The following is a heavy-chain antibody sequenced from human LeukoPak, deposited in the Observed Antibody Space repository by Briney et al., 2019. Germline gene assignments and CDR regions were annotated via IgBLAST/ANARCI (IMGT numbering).Heavy chain of an antibody. Sequence: GGSLRLSCAASGFTFSSYGMHWVRQAPGKWLEWVAFIRYDGSNKYYVDSVKGRFTISRDNSKNTLYLQMNSLRAEDTAVYYCATGCSSGWYGRLDYWGQGTLVTVSS. CDR1: GFTFSSYG. D-gene: IGHD6-19*01. V-gene: IGHV3-30*02. CDR2: IRYDGSNK. CDR3: ATGCSSGWYGRLDY. J-gene: IGHJ4*02.